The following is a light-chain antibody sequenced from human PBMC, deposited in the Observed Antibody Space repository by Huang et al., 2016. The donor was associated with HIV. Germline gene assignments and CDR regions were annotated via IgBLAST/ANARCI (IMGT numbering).Light chain of an antibody. CDR1: QGISSY. J-gene: IGKJ1*01. CDR2: AAS. Sequence: IQLTQSPSSLSASVGDRVTITCRASQGISSYLAWYQQKPGKAPKLLIYAASTLQSGVPSRVSGSGSGTDFTITISSLQPEDFATYYCQQLNSYPAFGQGTKVEIK. CDR3: QQLNSYPA. V-gene: IGKV1-9*01.